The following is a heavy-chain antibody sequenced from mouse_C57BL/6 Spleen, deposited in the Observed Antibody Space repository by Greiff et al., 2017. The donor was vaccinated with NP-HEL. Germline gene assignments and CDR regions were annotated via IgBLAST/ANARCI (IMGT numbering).Heavy chain of an antibody. J-gene: IGHJ2*01. Sequence: QVQLQQPGAELVMPGASVKLSCKASGYTFTSYWMHWVKQRPGQGLEWIGEIDPSDSYTNYNQKFKGKSTLTVDKSSSTAYMQLSSVTSEDSAVYYCARNDGYGFDYWGQGTTLTVSS. V-gene: IGHV1-69*01. CDR2: IDPSDSYT. CDR1: GYTFTSYW. CDR3: ARNDGYGFDY. D-gene: IGHD2-3*01.